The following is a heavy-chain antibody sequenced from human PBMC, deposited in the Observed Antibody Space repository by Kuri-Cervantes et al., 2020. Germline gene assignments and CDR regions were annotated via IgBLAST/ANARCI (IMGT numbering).Heavy chain of an antibody. D-gene: IGHD3-22*01. CDR3: ARVRRYDSSGYPANWFDP. CDR1: GGSISTYY. J-gene: IGHJ5*02. CDR2: IYYSGST. Sequence: SETLSLTCTVAGGSISTYYWSWIRQPPGKGLEWIGYIYYSGSTNYNPSLKSRVPISLDTSKNQFSLKVSSVTAADTAVYYCARVRRYDSSGYPANWFDPWGQGTLVTVSS. V-gene: IGHV4-59*01.